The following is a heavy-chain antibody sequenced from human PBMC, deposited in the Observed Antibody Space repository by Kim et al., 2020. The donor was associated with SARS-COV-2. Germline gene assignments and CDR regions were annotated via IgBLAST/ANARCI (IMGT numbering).Heavy chain of an antibody. CDR3: ARAPGDISYYYGMDV. V-gene: IGHV1-18*01. D-gene: IGHD3-9*01. Sequence: QKLQGRVTMTTDTSTSTAYMGLRSLRSDDTAVYYCARAPGDISYYYGMDVWGQGTTVTVSS. J-gene: IGHJ6*02.